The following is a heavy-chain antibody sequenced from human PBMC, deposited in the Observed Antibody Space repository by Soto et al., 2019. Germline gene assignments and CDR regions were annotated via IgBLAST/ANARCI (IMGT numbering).Heavy chain of an antibody. Sequence: SETLSLTCSVSGGSISSSSYFWGWIRQPPGKGLEWIGSIYYSGSTYYNPSLKSRVTVSVDTSKNQFSLKLSSVTAADTAVYYCARHPSDFWFDPWGQGSLVTVSS. J-gene: IGHJ5*02. CDR3: ARHPSDFWFDP. D-gene: IGHD2-21*02. V-gene: IGHV4-39*01. CDR1: GGSISSSSYF. CDR2: IYYSGST.